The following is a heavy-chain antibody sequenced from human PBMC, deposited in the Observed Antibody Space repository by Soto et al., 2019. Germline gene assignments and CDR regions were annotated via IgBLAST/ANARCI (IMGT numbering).Heavy chain of an antibody. V-gene: IGHV4-39*07. CDR2: IYYSGST. CDR3: ARGTKRKGDYYGSGFFDP. J-gene: IGHJ5*02. CDR1: GGSISSSSYY. D-gene: IGHD3-10*01. Sequence: SETLSLTCSVSGGSISSSSYYWGWIRQPPGKGLEWIGSIYYSGSTNYNPSLKSRVTISVDTSKNQFSLKLSSVTAADTAVYYCARGTKRKGDYYGSGFFDPWGQGTLVTVSS.